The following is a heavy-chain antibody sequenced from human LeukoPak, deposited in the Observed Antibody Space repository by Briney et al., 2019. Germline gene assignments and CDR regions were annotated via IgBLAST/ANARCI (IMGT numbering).Heavy chain of an antibody. CDR3: ASSNCGGDRYSGAFDI. V-gene: IGHV3-21*04. CDR1: GFTFTSYS. Sequence: PGGSLRLSCAASGFTFTSYSMNWVRQAPGKGLEWVSSISSSSSYIYYADSVKGRFTISRDNAKNSLYLQMNSLRAEDTAVYYCASSNCGGDRYSGAFDIWGQGTMVTVSS. CDR2: ISSSSSYI. J-gene: IGHJ3*02. D-gene: IGHD2-21*02.